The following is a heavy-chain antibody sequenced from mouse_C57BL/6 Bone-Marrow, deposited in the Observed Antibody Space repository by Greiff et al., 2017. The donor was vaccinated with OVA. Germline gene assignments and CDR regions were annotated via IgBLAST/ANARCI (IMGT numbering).Heavy chain of an antibody. CDR1: GFSLTSYG. Sequence: VQLQQSGPGLVAPSQSLSITCTVSGFSLTSYGVSWVRQPPGKGLEWLGVIWGDGSTNYHSALISRLSISKDNSKSQVFLKLNSLQTDDTATYYCAKQIYYYGSSYEGYYAMDYWGQGTSVTVSS. D-gene: IGHD1-1*01. V-gene: IGHV2-3*01. CDR2: IWGDGST. CDR3: AKQIYYYGSSYEGYYAMDY. J-gene: IGHJ4*01.